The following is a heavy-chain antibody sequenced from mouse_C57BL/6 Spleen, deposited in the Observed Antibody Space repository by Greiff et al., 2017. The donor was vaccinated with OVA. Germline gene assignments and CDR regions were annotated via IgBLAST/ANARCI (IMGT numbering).Heavy chain of an antibody. CDR2: IYPGSGNT. V-gene: IGHV1-76*01. D-gene: IGHD1-1*01. J-gene: IGHJ4*01. Sequence: QVQLKQSGAELVRPGASVKLSCKASGYTFTDYYINWVKQRPGQGLEWIARIYPGSGNTYYNEKFKGKATLTAEKSSSTAYMQLSSLTSEDSAVYFCARDFTTVVAYYAMDYWGQGTSVTVSS. CDR1: GYTFTDYY. CDR3: ARDFTTVVAYYAMDY.